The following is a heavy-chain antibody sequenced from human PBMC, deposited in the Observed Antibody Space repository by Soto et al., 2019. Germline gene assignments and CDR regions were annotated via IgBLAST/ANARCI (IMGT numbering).Heavy chain of an antibody. D-gene: IGHD2-8*02. CDR3: ARGLVGFFHIDY. Sequence: PGGSLRLSCEVSGFTFSSYGMHWVRQAPGKGLEWVAGIWYDGTNKYYGASVMGRFTISRDNSKNTVYLQMNSLRAEDMGLYYCARGLVGFFHIDYWGQGTLVTVSS. V-gene: IGHV3-33*01. J-gene: IGHJ4*02. CDR2: IWYDGTNK. CDR1: GFTFSSYG.